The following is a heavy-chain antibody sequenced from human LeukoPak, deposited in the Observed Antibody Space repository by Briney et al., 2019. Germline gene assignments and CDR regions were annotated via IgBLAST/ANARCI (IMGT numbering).Heavy chain of an antibody. Sequence: GGSLRLSCAAPGFTFDDYTMHWVRQAPGKGLEWVAVISYDGSNNADSVKGRFTISRDTSKNTLYLQMNSLRAEDTAVYYCARVGPWVNPDYYYYYMDVWAKGTTVTVSS. D-gene: IGHD1-14*01. CDR1: GFTFDDYT. V-gene: IGHV3-30*04. CDR3: ARVGPWVNPDYYYYYMDV. J-gene: IGHJ6*03. CDR2: ISYDGSNN.